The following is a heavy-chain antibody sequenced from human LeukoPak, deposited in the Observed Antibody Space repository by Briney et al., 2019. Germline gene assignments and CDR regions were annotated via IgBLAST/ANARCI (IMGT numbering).Heavy chain of an antibody. CDR1: GFTFSSYA. CDR3: ARDGQRWLQSYYYYGMDV. Sequence: GGSLRLSCAASGFTFSSYAMHWVRQAPGEGLEWVAVISYDGSNKYYADSVKGRFTISRDNSKNTLYLQMNSLRAEDTAVYYCARDGQRWLQSYYYYGMDVWGQGTTVTVSS. CDR2: ISYDGSNK. J-gene: IGHJ6*02. V-gene: IGHV3-30-3*01. D-gene: IGHD5-24*01.